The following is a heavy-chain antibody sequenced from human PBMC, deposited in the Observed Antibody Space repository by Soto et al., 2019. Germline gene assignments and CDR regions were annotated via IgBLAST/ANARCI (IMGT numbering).Heavy chain of an antibody. Sequence: ASVKVSCKATGYTFSAYTMNWVRQAPGQSLDWMGWISAYNGNTKYAQDLQGRVTMTTDTSTSTAYMELRSLRSDDTAVYYCARDHSRENGMDVWGQGTTVTVSS. V-gene: IGHV1-18*01. CDR3: ARDHSRENGMDV. J-gene: IGHJ6*02. CDR1: GYTFSAYT. CDR2: ISAYNGNT. D-gene: IGHD6-13*01.